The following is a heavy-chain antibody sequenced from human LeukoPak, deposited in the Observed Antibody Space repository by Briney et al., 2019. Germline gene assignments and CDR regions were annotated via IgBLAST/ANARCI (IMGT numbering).Heavy chain of an antibody. D-gene: IGHD6-6*01. CDR1: GGSIRSSYYY. Sequence: SETLSLTCAVSGGSIRSSYYYWGWIRQPPGKGLEWIGSIYYSGSTYYNPSLKSRVTISVDTSKNQFSLKLSSVTAADTAVYYCARIGIAARPDYWGQGTLVTVSS. CDR3: ARIGIAARPDY. CDR2: IYYSGST. V-gene: IGHV4-39*01. J-gene: IGHJ4*02.